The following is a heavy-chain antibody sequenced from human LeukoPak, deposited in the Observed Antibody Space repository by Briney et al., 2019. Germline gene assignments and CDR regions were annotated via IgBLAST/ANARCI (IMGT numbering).Heavy chain of an antibody. D-gene: IGHD2-2*01. V-gene: IGHV1-2*02. Sequence: GASVKVSCKASGYTFTGYYMRWVRQAPGQGLEWMGWINPNSGGTNYAQKFQGRVTMTRDTSISTAYMELSRLRSDDTAVYYCARAGSYCSSTSCSDYWGQGTLVTVSS. J-gene: IGHJ4*02. CDR1: GYTFTGYY. CDR3: ARAGSYCSSTSCSDY. CDR2: INPNSGGT.